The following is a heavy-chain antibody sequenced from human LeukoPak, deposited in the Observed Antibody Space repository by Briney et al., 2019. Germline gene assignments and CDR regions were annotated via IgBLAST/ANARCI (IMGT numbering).Heavy chain of an antibody. D-gene: IGHD2-15*01. Sequence: GGSLRLSCAASGFTFSTYWMTWVRQAPGKGLEWVANIKQDGSEKYYVDSVKGRFTISRDNAKNSLYLQMNSLRAEDTAVYYCARDRNCSGGSCYEGQDDAFDIWGQGTMVTVSS. J-gene: IGHJ3*02. CDR3: ARDRNCSGGSCYEGQDDAFDI. V-gene: IGHV3-7*01. CDR2: IKQDGSEK. CDR1: GFTFSTYW.